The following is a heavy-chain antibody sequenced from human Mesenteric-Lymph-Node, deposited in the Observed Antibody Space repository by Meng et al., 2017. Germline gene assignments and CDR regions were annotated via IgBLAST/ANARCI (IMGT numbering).Heavy chain of an antibody. V-gene: IGHV4-4*02. CDR3: AKEKTSGSGLEFDY. CDR1: GGAISSSNW. D-gene: IGHD3-10*01. CDR2: IYYSGST. Sequence: QGPRQGSGPGLLKPSGTLAPTGAVTGGAISSSNWWSWVRQPPGKVLECIGYIYYSGSTYYNPSLKSRVTISVDTSKNQFSLKADDTAVYYCAKEKTSGSGLEFDYWGQGTLVTVSS. J-gene: IGHJ4*02.